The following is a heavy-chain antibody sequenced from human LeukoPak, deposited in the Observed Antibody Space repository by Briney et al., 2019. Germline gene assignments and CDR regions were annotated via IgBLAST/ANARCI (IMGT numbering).Heavy chain of an antibody. J-gene: IGHJ4*02. D-gene: IGHD1-26*01. CDR3: ARAPRGWELLRGYYFDY. CDR1: GFTFSSYA. V-gene: IGHV3-64*01. Sequence: ETGGSLRLSCAASGFTFSSYAMSWVRQAPGKGLEYVSAISSNGGSTYYANSVKGGFTISRDNSKNTLYLQMGSLRAEDMAVYYCARAPRGWELLRGYYFDYWGQGTLVTVSS. CDR2: ISSNGGST.